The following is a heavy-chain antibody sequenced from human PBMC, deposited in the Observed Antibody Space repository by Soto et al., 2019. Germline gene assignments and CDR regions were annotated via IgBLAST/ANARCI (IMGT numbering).Heavy chain of an antibody. D-gene: IGHD2-21*02. V-gene: IGHV4-61*08. CDR2: MYNTGST. J-gene: IGHJ6*02. CDR3: ARDLWGYCGADCYPLDV. Sequence: SETLSLTCAVSGGSISGGGYSWSWIRQPPGKGLEWIGYMYNTGSTIYNPSLKSRVTISVDTSKNQFSLKLNSVTAADTAVYYCARDLWGYCGADCYPLDVWGQGTTVTVSS. CDR1: GGSISGGGYS.